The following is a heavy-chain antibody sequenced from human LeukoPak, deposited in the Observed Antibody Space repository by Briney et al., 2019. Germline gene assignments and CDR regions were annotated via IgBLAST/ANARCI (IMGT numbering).Heavy chain of an antibody. Sequence: ASVKVSCKASGYTFTSYYMHWVRQAPGQGLEWMGIINPSGGNTGYAQKFQGRVTITRNTSISTAYMELSSLRSEDTAVYYCARGGGSTALMVYNWFDPWGQGTLVTVSS. D-gene: IGHD2-15*01. V-gene: IGHV1-46*01. CDR2: INPSGGNT. CDR1: GYTFTSYY. J-gene: IGHJ5*02. CDR3: ARGGGSTALMVYNWFDP.